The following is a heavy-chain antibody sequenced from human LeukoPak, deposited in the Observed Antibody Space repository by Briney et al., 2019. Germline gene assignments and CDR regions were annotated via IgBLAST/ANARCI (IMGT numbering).Heavy chain of an antibody. V-gene: IGHV3-30-3*01. CDR3: ASSVGYYDSSGHDY. J-gene: IGHJ4*02. D-gene: IGHD3-22*01. Sequence: PGGSLRLSCAASGLTFSSYAMHWVRQAPGKGLEWVAVISYDGSNKYYADSVKGRFTISRDNSKNTLYLQMNSLRAEDTAVYYCASSVGYYDSSGHDYWGQGTLVTVSS. CDR1: GLTFSSYA. CDR2: ISYDGSNK.